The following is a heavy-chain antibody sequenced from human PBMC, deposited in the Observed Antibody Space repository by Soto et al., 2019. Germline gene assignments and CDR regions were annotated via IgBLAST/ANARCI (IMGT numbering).Heavy chain of an antibody. CDR1: GFTFSDYY. J-gene: IGHJ4*02. D-gene: IGHD6-6*01. CDR3: ARTQTSSSFLFDY. V-gene: IGHV3-11*01. Sequence: QVQLVESGGGLVKPGGSLRLSCVASGFTFSDYYMSWIRQAPGKGLDWVAYISSRDNTIYYADSVKGRFTISRENAKNSLYLQMNSLRVEDTAVYYCARTQTSSSFLFDYWGQGTLVTVSS. CDR2: ISSRDNTI.